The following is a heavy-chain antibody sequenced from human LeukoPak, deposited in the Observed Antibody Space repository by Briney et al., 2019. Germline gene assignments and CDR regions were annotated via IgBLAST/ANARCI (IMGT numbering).Heavy chain of an antibody. D-gene: IGHD3-22*01. CDR1: GFTFSSYW. J-gene: IGHJ4*02. CDR3: ARGYYDSSDYYPIVY. Sequence: GGSLRLSCAASGFTFSSYWMHWVRQAPGKGLGWFSRINSDGSSTSYADSVKGRFTISRDNAKNTLYLQMDSLRAEDTAVYYCARGYYDSSDYYPIVYWGQGTLVTVSS. CDR2: INSDGSST. V-gene: IGHV3-74*01.